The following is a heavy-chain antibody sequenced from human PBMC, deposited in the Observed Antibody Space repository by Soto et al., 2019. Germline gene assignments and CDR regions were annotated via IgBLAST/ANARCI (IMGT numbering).Heavy chain of an antibody. CDR2: ISGSFGST. CDR1: XVCLIICA. D-gene: IGHD2-8*01. CDR3: ASPSATVLSLTY. Sequence: LXLSGGASXVCLIICARDWFRQAPGKGLEWVSTISGSFGSTYYDDSVQGRFTVSRDNSKNTLYLQMNRLRAEDTAVYYCASPSATVLSLTYWGQGTQVTVSS. J-gene: IGHJ4*02. V-gene: IGHV3-23*01.